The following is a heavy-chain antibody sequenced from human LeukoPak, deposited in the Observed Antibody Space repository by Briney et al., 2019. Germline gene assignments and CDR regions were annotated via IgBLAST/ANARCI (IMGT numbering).Heavy chain of an antibody. Sequence: GASVKVSCKASGYTFTSYDINWVRQATGQGLEWMGWMNPNSGNTGYAQKFQGRVTMTRNTSISTAYMELSSLRSEDTAVYYCARGSSEVPAAIFLRLYYYYYMDVWGKGATVTVSS. V-gene: IGHV1-8*01. CDR3: ARGSSEVPAAIFLRLYYYYYMDV. CDR2: MNPNSGNT. CDR1: GYTFTSYD. D-gene: IGHD2-2*01. J-gene: IGHJ6*03.